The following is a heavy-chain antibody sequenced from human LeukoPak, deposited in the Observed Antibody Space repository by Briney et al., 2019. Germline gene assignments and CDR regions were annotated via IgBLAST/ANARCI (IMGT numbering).Heavy chain of an antibody. V-gene: IGHV3-48*04. D-gene: IGHD1-26*01. Sequence: GGSLRLSCAASGFTFSSYAMSWVRQAPGKGLEWVSYISNSGSTIFYADSVKGRFTISRDNGKNSLYLQMNSLRAEDTAVYYCARVRVGATKDYWGQGTLVTVSS. CDR3: ARVRVGATKDY. J-gene: IGHJ4*02. CDR1: GFTFSSYA. CDR2: ISNSGSTI.